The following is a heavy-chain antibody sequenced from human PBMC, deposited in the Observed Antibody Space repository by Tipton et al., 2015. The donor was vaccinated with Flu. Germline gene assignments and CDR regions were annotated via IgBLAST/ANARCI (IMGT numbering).Heavy chain of an antibody. CDR3: AREGPSGYGMDV. J-gene: IGHJ6*02. CDR2: LWYDGGNV. V-gene: IGHV3-33*01. CDR1: GFTFGSYG. Sequence: SLRLSCAASGFTFGSYGMHWVRQAPGKGLEWVAYLWYDGGNVHYGDSVKGRFTISRDNSKNTVYLQMTSLRVEDTAVYFCAREGPSGYGMDVWGQGTTVTVSS.